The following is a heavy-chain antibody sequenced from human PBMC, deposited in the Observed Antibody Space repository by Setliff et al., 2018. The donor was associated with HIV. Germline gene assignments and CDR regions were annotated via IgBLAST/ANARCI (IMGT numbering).Heavy chain of an antibody. Sequence: SETLSLTCTVVGDSIPTFNYYWGWIRQPPGKGLEWIGSLSYDGTTYYTPSLKSRVNISADTTKNQISLNLKSVTATDTASYYCARHRGVRYSGGWYGITWFDPWGQGILVTVSS. CDR3: ARHRGVRYSGGWYGITWFDP. CDR1: GDSIPTFNYY. J-gene: IGHJ5*02. D-gene: IGHD6-19*01. V-gene: IGHV4-39*01. CDR2: LSYDGTT.